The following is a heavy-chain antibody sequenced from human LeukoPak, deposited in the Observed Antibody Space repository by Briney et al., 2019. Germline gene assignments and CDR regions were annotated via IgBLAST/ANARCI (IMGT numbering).Heavy chain of an antibody. V-gene: IGHV4-59*01. CDR1: GGSISSYY. CDR2: IYYSGST. D-gene: IGHD3-3*01. CDR3: ARKGPDFLPGQPPGAFGT. J-gene: IGHJ3*02. Sequence: SETLSLTCTISGGSISSYYWSWIRQPPGKGLEWIGYIYYSGSTNYNPSLKSRVTISVDTSKNQFSLKLSSVTAADTAVYYCARKGPDFLPGQPPGAFGTWGKGTMAPSLQ.